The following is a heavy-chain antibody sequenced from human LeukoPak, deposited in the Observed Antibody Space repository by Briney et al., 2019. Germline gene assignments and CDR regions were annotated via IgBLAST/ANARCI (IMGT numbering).Heavy chain of an antibody. CDR1: GFTFSSYG. V-gene: IGHV3-33*01. Sequence: GRSLRHSCAASGFTFSSYGMHWVRQAPGKGLEWVAVIWYDGSNKYYADSVKGRFTISRNNSKNTLYLQMNSLRAEDTAVYYCARAGGFLYGDEVGMDYWGQGTLVTVSS. CDR3: ARAGGFLYGDEVGMDY. J-gene: IGHJ4*02. CDR2: IWYDGSNK. D-gene: IGHD4-17*01.